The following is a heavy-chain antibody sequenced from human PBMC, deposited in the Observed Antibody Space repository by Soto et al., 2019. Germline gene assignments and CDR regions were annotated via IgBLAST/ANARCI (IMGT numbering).Heavy chain of an antibody. CDR1: GFTFSSYG. CDR2: ISYDGSNK. D-gene: IGHD1-26*01. CDR3: AKDRGTWELDEYYFDY. V-gene: IGHV3-30*18. J-gene: IGHJ4*02. Sequence: GGSLRLSCAASGFTFSSYGMHGVRQAPGKGLEWGAVISYDGSNKDYPDSVKGRFTISRDNSKNTLYLQMNSLRAEDTAVYYCAKDRGTWELDEYYFDYWGQGTLVTVSS.